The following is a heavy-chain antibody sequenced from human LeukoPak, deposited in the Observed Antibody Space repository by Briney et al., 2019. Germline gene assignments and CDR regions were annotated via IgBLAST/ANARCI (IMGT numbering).Heavy chain of an antibody. CDR3: ARGFPYSGYDSYLDLDY. Sequence: VASVTVSCKASGYTFTSYGISWVRQAPGQGLEWMGWISAYNGNTNYAQKLQGRVTMTTDTSTSTAYMELRSLRSDDTAVYYCARGFPYSGYDSYLDLDYWGQGTLVTVSS. J-gene: IGHJ4*02. CDR2: ISAYNGNT. CDR1: GYTFTSYG. V-gene: IGHV1-18*01. D-gene: IGHD5-12*01.